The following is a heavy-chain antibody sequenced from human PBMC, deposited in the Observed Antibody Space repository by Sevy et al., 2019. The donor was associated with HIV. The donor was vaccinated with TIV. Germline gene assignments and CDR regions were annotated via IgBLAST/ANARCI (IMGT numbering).Heavy chain of an antibody. CDR3: ASGYSSSSGYYYGMDV. CDR2: ISWNSGSI. J-gene: IGHJ6*02. D-gene: IGHD6-6*01. CDR1: GFTFDDYA. V-gene: IGHV3-9*01. Sequence: SLRLSCAASGFTFDDYAMHWVRQAPGKGLEWVSGISWNSGSIGYADSVKGRFTISRDNAKNSLYLQMNSLRAEDTALYYCASGYSSSSGYYYGMDVWGQGTTVTVSS.